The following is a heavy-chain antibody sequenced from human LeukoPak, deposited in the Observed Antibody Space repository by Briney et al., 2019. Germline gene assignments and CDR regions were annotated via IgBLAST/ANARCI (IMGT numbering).Heavy chain of an antibody. V-gene: IGHV3-23*01. CDR1: GFTFSSYA. D-gene: IGHD3-16*01. CDR3: ARNQQLGGHSYYYYGMDV. CDR2: ISGSGGST. J-gene: IGHJ6*02. Sequence: GGSLRLSCAASGFTFSSYAMSWVRQAPGKGLEWVSAISGSGGSTYYADSVKGRFTISRDNSKNTLYLQMNSLRAEDTAVYYCARNQQLGGHSYYYYGMDVLGQGTTVTVSS.